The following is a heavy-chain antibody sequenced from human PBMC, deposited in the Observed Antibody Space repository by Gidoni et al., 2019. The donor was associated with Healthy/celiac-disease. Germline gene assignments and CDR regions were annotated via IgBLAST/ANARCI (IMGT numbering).Heavy chain of an antibody. CDR1: GSPFCNAW. J-gene: IGHJ4*02. Sequence: EVQLVESGGGLVKPGGSLRRSCAASGSPFCNAWMTWVRQAPGKGLVVVGRIKSKTDGGTTDYAAPVKGRFTISRDDSKNTLYLQMNSLKTEDTAVYYCTTVLLWFGELGYWGQGTLVTVSS. V-gene: IGHV3-15*07. D-gene: IGHD3-10*01. CDR2: IKSKTDGGTT. CDR3: TTVLLWFGELGY.